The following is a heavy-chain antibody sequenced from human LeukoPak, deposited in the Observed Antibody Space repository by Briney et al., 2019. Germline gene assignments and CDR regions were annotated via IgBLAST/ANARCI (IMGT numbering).Heavy chain of an antibody. J-gene: IGHJ4*02. V-gene: IGHV1-69*13. CDR2: IIPIFGTA. D-gene: IGHD6-13*01. CDR1: GYTFTSYY. Sequence: GASMKVSCKASGYTFTSYYMHWVRQAPGQGLEWMGGIIPIFGTANYAQKFQGRVTITADESTSTAYMELSSLRSEDTAVYYCARDAPPSSWDPFDYWGQGTLVTVSS. CDR3: ARDAPPSSWDPFDY.